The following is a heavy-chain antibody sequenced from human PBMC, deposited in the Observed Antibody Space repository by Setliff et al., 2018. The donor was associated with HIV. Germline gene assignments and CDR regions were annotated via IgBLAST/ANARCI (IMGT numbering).Heavy chain of an antibody. J-gene: IGHJ3*01. CDR1: GVSISDNNW. CDR2: VYHTGST. D-gene: IGHD2-2*01. CDR3: ARHICGTTACYAVDV. Sequence: SETLSLTCAVSGVSISDNNWWSWVRQPPGRGLEWIGEVYHTGSTNYNPSLKSRVITSIDKSKNQFSLKIDSVTAADTAVYYCARHICGTTACYAVDVWGPGTMVTVSS. V-gene: IGHV4-4*02.